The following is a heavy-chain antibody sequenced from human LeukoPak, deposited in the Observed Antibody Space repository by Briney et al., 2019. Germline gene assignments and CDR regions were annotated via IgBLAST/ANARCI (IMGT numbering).Heavy chain of an antibody. CDR3: ARGGGNMITFGGVTSKNAFDI. V-gene: IGHV1-46*01. J-gene: IGHJ3*02. Sequence: EASVNVSCKASGYTFTIYYMHWVRQAPGQGLEWMGIINPSGGSTSYAQKFQGRVTMTRDTSTSTVYMELSSLRSEDTAVYYCARGGGNMITFGGVTSKNAFDIWGQGTMVTVSS. D-gene: IGHD3-16*01. CDR1: GYTFTIYY. CDR2: INPSGGST.